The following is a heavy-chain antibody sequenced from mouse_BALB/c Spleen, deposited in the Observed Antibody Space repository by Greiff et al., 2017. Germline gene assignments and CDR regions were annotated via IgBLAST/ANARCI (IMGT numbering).Heavy chain of an antibody. D-gene: IGHD1-1*01. CDR3: ARIYYYGSSYAMDY. Sequence: VQLQQSGPELVKPGASVKMSCKASGYTFTSYYIHWVKQRPGQGLEWIGWIYPGDGSTKYNEKFKGKTTLTADKSSSTAYMLLSSLTSEDSAIYFCARIYYYGSSYAMDYWGQGTSVTVSS. CDR2: IYPGDGST. V-gene: IGHV1S56*01. J-gene: IGHJ4*01. CDR1: GYTFTSYY.